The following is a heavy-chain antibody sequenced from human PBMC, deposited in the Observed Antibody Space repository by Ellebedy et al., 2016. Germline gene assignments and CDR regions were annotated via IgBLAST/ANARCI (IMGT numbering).Heavy chain of an antibody. Sequence: GESLKISXAASGFTFSSYGMHWVRQAPGKGLEWVAVISYDGSNKYYADSVKGRFTISRDNAKNSLYLQMNSLRAEDTAVYYCARDSDDYYDSSGYYGAGWWGQGTLVTVSS. CDR3: ARDSDDYYDSSGYYGAGW. D-gene: IGHD3-22*01. CDR2: ISYDGSNK. CDR1: GFTFSSYG. J-gene: IGHJ4*02. V-gene: IGHV3-30*03.